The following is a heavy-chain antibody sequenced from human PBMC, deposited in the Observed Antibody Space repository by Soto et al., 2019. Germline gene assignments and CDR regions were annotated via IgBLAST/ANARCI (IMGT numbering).Heavy chain of an antibody. D-gene: IGHD6-19*01. CDR2: INHSGSA. V-gene: IGHV4-34*01. J-gene: IGHJ4*02. CDR3: ARGLITGSHYSGGWYYFDS. CDR1: GESFSGYI. Sequence: QVQLQQSGAGLLKPSETLSLTCAVYGESFSGYIWTWIRQPPGKGLQWIGQINHSGSASYNPSLKSRVTTSVHTSNSQFSLELSSVTAADTAVYYCARGLITGSHYSGGWYYFDSWGQGTQVTVSS.